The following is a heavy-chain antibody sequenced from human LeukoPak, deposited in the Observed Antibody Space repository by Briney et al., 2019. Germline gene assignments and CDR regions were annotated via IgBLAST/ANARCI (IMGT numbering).Heavy chain of an antibody. CDR3: ASAMVDYYGMDV. Sequence: ASVKVSCKASGYTFTGYYMHWVRQASGQGLEWMGWINPNSGGTNYAQKFQGRVTMTRDTSISTAYMELSRLRSDDTAVYYCASAMVDYYGMDVWGQGTTVTVSS. J-gene: IGHJ6*02. D-gene: IGHD5-18*01. CDR1: GYTFTGYY. V-gene: IGHV1-2*02. CDR2: INPNSGGT.